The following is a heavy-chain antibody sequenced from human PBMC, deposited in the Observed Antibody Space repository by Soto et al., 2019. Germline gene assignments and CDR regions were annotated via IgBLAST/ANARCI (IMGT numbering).Heavy chain of an antibody. V-gene: IGHV3-74*01. CDR1: GFTFSSYW. J-gene: IGHJ4*02. CDR2: ITGDGTST. CDR3: ARRYCSGGSCQKGRYYFDY. D-gene: IGHD2-15*01. Sequence: EVQLVESGGGLVQPGGSLRLSCAASGFTFSSYWMHWVRQAPGKGLVWVSRITGDGTSTNYAGSVKVRFTISRDNAKNTLYLQMNSLRAEDTAVYYCARRYCSGGSCQKGRYYFDYWGQGTLVTVSS.